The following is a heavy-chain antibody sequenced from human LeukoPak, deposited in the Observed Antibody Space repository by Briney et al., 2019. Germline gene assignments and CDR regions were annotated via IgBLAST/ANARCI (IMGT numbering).Heavy chain of an antibody. V-gene: IGHV3-53*01. CDR2: IYSDNT. CDR1: GFTVSSNS. Sequence: GGSLRLSCTVSGFTVSSNSMSWVRQAPGKGLEWVSFIYSDNTHYSDSVKGRFTISRDNSKNTLYLQMNSLRAEDTAVYYCARDMFDWLFEDLEIGVSFDYWGQGTLVTVSS. CDR3: ARDMFDWLFEDLEIGVSFDY. J-gene: IGHJ4*02. D-gene: IGHD3-9*01.